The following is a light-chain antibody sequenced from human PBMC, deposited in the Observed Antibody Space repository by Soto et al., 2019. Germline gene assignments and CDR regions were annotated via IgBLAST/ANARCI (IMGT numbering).Light chain of an antibody. CDR1: QVILNY. Sequence: DIEMTQSPSSLSASIGDRVTITCRASQVILNYLACFQQKPGRAPQLLIYDASSLRAGVPSRFSGSRSGTEFTLTISSLLPEDVATYYCQKYDSAPRTFGQGTKVEL. V-gene: IGKV1-27*01. CDR2: DAS. CDR3: QKYDSAPRT. J-gene: IGKJ1*01.